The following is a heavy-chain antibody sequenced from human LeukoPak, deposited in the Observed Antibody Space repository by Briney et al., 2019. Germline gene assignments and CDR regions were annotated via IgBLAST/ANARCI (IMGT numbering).Heavy chain of an antibody. CDR2: INHSRST. CDR3: ARGRTLRALCFGELSVDPLADEYNWFDP. J-gene: IGHJ5*02. D-gene: IGHD3-10*01. V-gene: IGHV4-34*01. Sequence: SETLSLTCAVYGGSFSGYYWSWIRQPPGKGLEWIGEINHSRSTNYNPSLKSRVTISVDTSKNQFSLKLSSVTAADTAVYYCARGRTLRALCFGELSVDPLADEYNWFDPWGQGTLVTVSS. CDR1: GGSFSGYY.